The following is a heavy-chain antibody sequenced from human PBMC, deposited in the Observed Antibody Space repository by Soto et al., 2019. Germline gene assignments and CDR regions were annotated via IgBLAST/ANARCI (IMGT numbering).Heavy chain of an antibody. V-gene: IGHV4-59*08. Sequence: PSETLSLTCAVYGGSFSGYYWSWIRQPPGKGLEWIGYIYYSGSTNYNPSLKSRVTISVDTSKNQFSLKLSSVTAADTAVYYCARRHYSSSSIAAFDIWGQGTMVTVSS. D-gene: IGHD6-6*01. CDR2: IYYSGST. CDR1: GGSFSGYY. J-gene: IGHJ3*02. CDR3: ARRHYSSSSIAAFDI.